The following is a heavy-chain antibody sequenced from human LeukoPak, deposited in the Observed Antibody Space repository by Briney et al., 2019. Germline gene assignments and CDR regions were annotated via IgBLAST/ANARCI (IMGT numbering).Heavy chain of an antibody. CDR1: GGTFSSYA. CDR3: ARDVLPRGFDP. J-gene: IGHJ5*02. V-gene: IGHV1-69*04. Sequence: GSSVKVSFKASGGTFSSYAISWVRQAPGQGLEWVGRIIPIFGIANYAQKFQGRVTITADKSTSTAYMELSSLRSEDTAVYYCARDVLPRGFDPWGQGTLVTVSS. CDR2: IIPIFGIA. D-gene: IGHD3-10*01.